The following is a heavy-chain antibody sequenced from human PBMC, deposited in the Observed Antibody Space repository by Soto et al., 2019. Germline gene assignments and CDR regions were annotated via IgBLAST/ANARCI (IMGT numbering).Heavy chain of an antibody. CDR1: GFTFSSYG. CDR3: AKAMSGWAYYYYGMDV. D-gene: IGHD6-19*01. CDR2: ISYDGSNK. Sequence: GGSLRLSCAASGFTFSSYGMHWVHQAPGKGLEWVAVISYDGSNKYYADSVKGRFTISRDNSKNTLYLQMNSLRAEDTAVYYCAKAMSGWAYYYYGMDVWGQGTTVTV. J-gene: IGHJ6*02. V-gene: IGHV3-30*18.